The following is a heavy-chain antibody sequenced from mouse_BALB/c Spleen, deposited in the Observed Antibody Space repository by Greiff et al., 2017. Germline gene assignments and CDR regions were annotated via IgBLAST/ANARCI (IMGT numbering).Heavy chain of an antibody. D-gene: IGHD2-3*01. Sequence: VHLVESGPGLVAPSQSLSITCTVSGFSLTSYGVHWVRQPPGKGLEWLGVIWAGGSTNYNSALMSRLSISKDNSKSQVFLKMNSLQTDDTAMYYCARDDGYFPYYAMDYWGQGTSVTVSS. V-gene: IGHV2-9*02. CDR3: ARDDGYFPYYAMDY. CDR2: IWAGGST. CDR1: GFSLTSYG. J-gene: IGHJ4*01.